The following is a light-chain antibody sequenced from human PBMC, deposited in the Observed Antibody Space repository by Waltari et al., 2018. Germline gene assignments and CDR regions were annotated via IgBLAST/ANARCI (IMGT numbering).Light chain of an antibody. CDR2: RSN. V-gene: IGLV1-47*01. J-gene: IGLJ3*02. Sequence: QSVLTQPPSASGTPGQRVTISCSGSSSDIGSTYVYWYQQLPGTAPKLLIYRSNQRPSGVPDRLSGSRSGTSASLAISGLRSEDEADYHCAAWDDSLSGPVFGGGTKLTVL. CDR1: SSDIGSTY. CDR3: AAWDDSLSGPV.